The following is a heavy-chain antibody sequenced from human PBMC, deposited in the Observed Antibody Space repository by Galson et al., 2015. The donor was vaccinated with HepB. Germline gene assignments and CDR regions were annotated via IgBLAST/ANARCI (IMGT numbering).Heavy chain of an antibody. V-gene: IGHV3-74*01. J-gene: IGHJ4*02. D-gene: IGHD1-26*01. CDR2: INSDGSST. CDR1: GFTFSSYW. CDR3: ASGFEVGATTTRGVY. Sequence: SLRLSCAASGFTFSSYWMHWVRQAPGKGLVWVSRINSDGSSTSYADSVKGRFTISRDNAKNTLYLQMNSLRAEDAAVYYCASGFEVGATTTRGVYWGQGTLVTVSS.